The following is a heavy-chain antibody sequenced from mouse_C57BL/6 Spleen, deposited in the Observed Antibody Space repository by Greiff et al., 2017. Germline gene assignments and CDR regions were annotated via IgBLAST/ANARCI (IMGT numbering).Heavy chain of an antibody. CDR1: GYTFTSYW. V-gene: IGHV1-69*01. D-gene: IGHD1-1*01. Sequence: QVQLQQPGAALVMPGASVKLSCKASGYTFTSYWMHWVKQRPGQGLEWIGEIDPSDSYTNYNQKFKGKSTLTVDKSSSTAYMQLSSLTSADSAVYYCARGYYGSSYAMDYWGQGTSVTVSS. CDR2: IDPSDSYT. CDR3: ARGYYGSSYAMDY. J-gene: IGHJ4*01.